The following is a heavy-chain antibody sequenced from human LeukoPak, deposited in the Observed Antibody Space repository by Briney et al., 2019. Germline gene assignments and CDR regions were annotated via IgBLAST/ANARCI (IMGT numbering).Heavy chain of an antibody. J-gene: IGHJ6*02. Sequence: PGGSLRLSCAASGFTFSSYGMHWVRQAPGKGLEWVAVIWYDGSNKYCADSVKGRFTISRDNSKNTLYLQMNSLRAEDTAVYYCARVLLPLYGMDVWGQGTTVTVSS. CDR2: IWYDGSNK. CDR1: GFTFSSYG. CDR3: ARVLLPLYGMDV. D-gene: IGHD3-22*01. V-gene: IGHV3-33*01.